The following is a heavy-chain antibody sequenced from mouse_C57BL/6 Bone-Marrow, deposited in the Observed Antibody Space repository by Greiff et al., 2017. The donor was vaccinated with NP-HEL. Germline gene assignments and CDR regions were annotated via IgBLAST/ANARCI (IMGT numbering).Heavy chain of an antibody. V-gene: IGHV5-12*01. CDR2: ISNGGGST. CDR1: GFTFSDYY. J-gene: IGHJ4*01. CDR3: ARQTPLLNYAMDY. D-gene: IGHD1-1*01. Sequence: EVKVVESGGGLVQPGGSLKLSCAASGFTFSDYYMYWVRQTPEKRLEWVAYISNGGGSTYYPDTVKGRFTISRGNAKNTLYLQMSRLKSEDTAMYYCARQTPLLNYAMDYWGQGTSVTVSS.